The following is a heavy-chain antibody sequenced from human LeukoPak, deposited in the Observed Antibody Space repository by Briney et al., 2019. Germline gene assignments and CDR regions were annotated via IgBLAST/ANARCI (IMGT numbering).Heavy chain of an antibody. CDR3: ARGYGCSSGSCYPKDYYYYGMDV. J-gene: IGHJ6*02. CDR2: MNPNSGNT. V-gene: IGHV1-8*01. CDR1: GYTFTSYD. D-gene: IGHD2-15*01. Sequence: ASVKVSCKASGYTFTSYDINWVRQATGQGLEWMGWMNPNSGNTGYAQKFQGGVTMTRNTSISTAYMELSSLRSEDTAVYYCARGYGCSSGSCYPKDYYYYGMDVWGQGTTVTVSS.